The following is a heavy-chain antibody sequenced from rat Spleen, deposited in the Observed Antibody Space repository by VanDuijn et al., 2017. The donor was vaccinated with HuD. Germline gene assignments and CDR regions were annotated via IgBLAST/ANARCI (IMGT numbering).Heavy chain of an antibody. D-gene: IGHD1-4*01. CDR1: GFSLSNYG. J-gene: IGHJ4*01. CDR3: TRDRPGAYYVMDA. V-gene: IGHV2-13*01. Sequence: QVQLKESGPGLVQPSQTLSLTCTVSGFSLSNYGVIWVRQPPGKGLEWMGVIWGNGSPNYNSALKSRLSISRDTSKNQLFLKRNSLQTDDTAIYYCTRDRPGAYYVMDAWGQGASVTVSS. CDR2: IWGNGSP.